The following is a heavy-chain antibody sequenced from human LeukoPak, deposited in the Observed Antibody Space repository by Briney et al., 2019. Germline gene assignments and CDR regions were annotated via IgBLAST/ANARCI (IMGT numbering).Heavy chain of an antibody. CDR1: GGSISSHY. CDR3: ARGDYTHDY. CDR2: IYYSGST. Sequence: SETLSLTCTVYGGSISSHYWSWIRQPPGKGLEWIGYIYYSGSTNYNPSLKSRVHISVDTSKNQFSLKLSSVTAADTAVYYCARGDYTHDYWGQGTLVTVSS. V-gene: IGHV4-59*11. J-gene: IGHJ4*02. D-gene: IGHD4-11*01.